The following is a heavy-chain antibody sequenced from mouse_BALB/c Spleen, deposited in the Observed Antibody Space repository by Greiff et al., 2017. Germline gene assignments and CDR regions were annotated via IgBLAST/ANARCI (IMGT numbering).Heavy chain of an antibody. CDR2: INPSTGYT. Sequence: QVQLPQSGAELAKPGASVKMSCKASGYTFTSYWMHWVKQRPGQGLEWIGYINPSTGYTEYNQKFKDKATLTADKSSSTAYMQLSSLTSEDSAVYYCAREGITTAFAYWGQGTLVTVSA. CDR3: AREGITTAFAY. CDR1: GYTFTSYW. J-gene: IGHJ3*01. D-gene: IGHD1-2*01. V-gene: IGHV1-7*01.